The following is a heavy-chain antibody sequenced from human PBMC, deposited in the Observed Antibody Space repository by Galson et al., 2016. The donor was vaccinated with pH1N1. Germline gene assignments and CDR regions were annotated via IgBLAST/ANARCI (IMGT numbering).Heavy chain of an antibody. CDR1: GYIFTGYY. D-gene: IGHD3-16*02. V-gene: IGHV1-2*02. CDR3: ARIIFRHFGMDV. CDR2: INPNTGDT. Sequence: SVKVSSKASGYIFTGYYMHWVRQAPGQGLEWMGWINPNTGDTNYAQEFQGRVTMTRDTSISTAYMELSRLRSDDTALYFCARIIFRHFGMDVWGQGTTVTVSS. J-gene: IGHJ6*02.